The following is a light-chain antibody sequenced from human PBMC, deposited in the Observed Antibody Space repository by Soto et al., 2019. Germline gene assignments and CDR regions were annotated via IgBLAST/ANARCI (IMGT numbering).Light chain of an antibody. CDR3: AAWDDSMSVVV. V-gene: IGLV1-47*01. CDR1: SSNIGSNY. Sequence: QSVLTQPPSASGTPGQRVTISCSGSSSNIGSNYVYWYQQLPGTAPKLLIYRNNQRPSGVPERFSGSKSGTSASLAISGLRDEDDADYYCAAWDDSMSVVVFGGGTKLTVL. CDR2: RNN. J-gene: IGLJ2*01.